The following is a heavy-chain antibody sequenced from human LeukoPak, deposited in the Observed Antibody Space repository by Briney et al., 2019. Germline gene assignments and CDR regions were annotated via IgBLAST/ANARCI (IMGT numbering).Heavy chain of an antibody. V-gene: IGHV3-23*01. CDR3: AKGVRRSSDYSSPVDY. CDR1: GFTFSSYA. D-gene: IGHD3-22*01. J-gene: IGHJ4*02. Sequence: PGGSLRLSCAASGFTFSSYAMSWVRQAPGKGLEWVSAISGSGGSTYYADSVKGRFTICRDNCRNSLYLQMNSLRAEDTAVYYCAKGVRRSSDYSSPVDYWGQGTLVTVSS. CDR2: ISGSGGST.